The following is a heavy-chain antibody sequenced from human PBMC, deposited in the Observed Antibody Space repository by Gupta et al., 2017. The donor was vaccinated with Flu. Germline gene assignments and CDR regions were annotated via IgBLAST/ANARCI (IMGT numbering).Heavy chain of an antibody. D-gene: IGHD3-10*01. CDR3: ARYGFSFGLDL. V-gene: IGHV3-7*03. Sequence: CGGSGYRFSKDWMSWVRMAPGKGLEWVANINRDGSEKNYVDLAKGRFTTSRDNAKDSLYLYMTSLRAEDTAVYYCARYGFSFGLDLWGQGTTVTVSS. CDR2: INRDGSEK. CDR1: GYRFSKDW. J-gene: IGHJ6*02.